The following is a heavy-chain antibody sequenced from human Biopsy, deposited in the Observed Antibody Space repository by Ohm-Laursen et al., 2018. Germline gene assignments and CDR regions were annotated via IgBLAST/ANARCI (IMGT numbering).Heavy chain of an antibody. CDR1: GYTFTGYY. D-gene: IGHD1-1*01. V-gene: IGHV1-24*01. J-gene: IGHJ4*02. Sequence: SVKVSCKASGYTFTGYYLHWVRQAPGQGLEWMGGFAPENGRIVYSQKFQGRVTMTEDTSTSTAYMEVWRLRSDDTAVYYCAADINVWNVNYWGQGTQVIVSS. CDR3: AADINVWNVNY. CDR2: FAPENGRI.